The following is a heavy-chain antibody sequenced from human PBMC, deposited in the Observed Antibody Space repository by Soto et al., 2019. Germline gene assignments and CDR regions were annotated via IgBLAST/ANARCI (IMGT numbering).Heavy chain of an antibody. D-gene: IGHD6-19*01. CDR2: ISGSGGST. J-gene: IGHJ6*03. CDR1: GFTFSSYA. V-gene: IGHV3-23*01. CDR3: AKVAAVADDYYYYYMDV. Sequence: GGSLRLSCAASGFTFSSYAMSWVRQAPGKGLEWVSAISGSGGSTYYADSVKGRFTISRDNSKNTLYLQMNSLRAEDTAVYYCAKVAAVADDYYYYYMDVWGKGTTVTVSS.